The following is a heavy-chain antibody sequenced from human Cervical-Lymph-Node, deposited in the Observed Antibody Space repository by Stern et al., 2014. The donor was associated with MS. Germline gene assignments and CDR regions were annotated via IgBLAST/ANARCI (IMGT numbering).Heavy chain of an antibody. J-gene: IGHJ4*02. CDR2: MTPNSGNT. Sequence: VQLVEYGAEVKKPGASVKVSCKASGYTFTSYDINWVRQATGQGLEWMGWMTPNSGNTVYAQKFQDRVTMTRNTSISTAYMELSSLRSEDTAVYYCARSRVTVSGNFAYWGQGTLVTVSS. CDR1: GYTFTSYD. CDR3: ARSRVTVSGNFAY. D-gene: IGHD3-10*01. V-gene: IGHV1-8*01.